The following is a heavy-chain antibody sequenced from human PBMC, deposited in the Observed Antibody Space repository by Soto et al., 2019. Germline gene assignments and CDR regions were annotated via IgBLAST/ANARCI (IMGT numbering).Heavy chain of an antibody. CDR2: ISNSGGST. CDR3: ANAVRWYLDFDY. J-gene: IGHJ4*02. CDR1: GFTFSTYA. V-gene: IGHV3-23*01. D-gene: IGHD6-13*01. Sequence: GGSLRLSCAASGFTFSTYAMSWVRQAPGKGLEWVSTISNSGGSTYYADSVKGRFTISRDNSKNSLSLQMNSLRAEDTAVYYCANAVRWYLDFDYWGQGTLVTVLL.